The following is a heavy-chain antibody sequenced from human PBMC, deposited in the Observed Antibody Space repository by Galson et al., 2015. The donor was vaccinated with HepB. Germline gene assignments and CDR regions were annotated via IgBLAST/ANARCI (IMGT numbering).Heavy chain of an antibody. CDR3: ARIVGSVPPFYGDTPIHFDS. CDR1: GFDLRGHA. Sequence: SLRLSCAVPGFDLRGHALSWVRQAPGKGLEWVSAISGSGSSPFYADFVKGRFTIFRDNSKSTLYLQMNSLRAEDTAVFFCARIVGSVPPFYGDTPIHFDSWGRGTLVTVSS. J-gene: IGHJ4*02. D-gene: IGHD4-17*01. V-gene: IGHV3-23*01. CDR2: ISGSGSSP.